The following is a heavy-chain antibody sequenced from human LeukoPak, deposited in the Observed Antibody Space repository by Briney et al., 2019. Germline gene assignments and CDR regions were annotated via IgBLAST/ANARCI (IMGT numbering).Heavy chain of an antibody. J-gene: IGHJ4*02. CDR3: AVAARHGLYFDY. D-gene: IGHD6-6*01. CDR2: IIPIFGTA. V-gene: IGHV1-69*13. Sequence: ASVKVSCKASGGTFSSYAISWVRQAPGQGLEWMGGIIPIFGTANYAQKFQGRVTITADESTSTAYMELSSLRSEDTAVYYCAVAARHGLYFDYWGQGTLVTVSS. CDR1: GGTFSSYA.